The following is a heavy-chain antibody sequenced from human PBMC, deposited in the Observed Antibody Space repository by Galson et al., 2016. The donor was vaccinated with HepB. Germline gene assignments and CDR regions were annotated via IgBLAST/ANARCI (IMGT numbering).Heavy chain of an antibody. Sequence: SLRLSCAVSGFTFSHHYMSWVRQAPGQGLEWVSVIYSGGYTYYADSVKGRFTSSRDDSKNTVYLQMNSLRAEDTAVYYCARSYYDFWSGLGYWGQGTLVTVSS. CDR3: ARSYYDFWSGLGY. D-gene: IGHD3-3*01. V-gene: IGHV3-53*01. J-gene: IGHJ4*02. CDR2: IYSGGYT. CDR1: GFTFSHHY.